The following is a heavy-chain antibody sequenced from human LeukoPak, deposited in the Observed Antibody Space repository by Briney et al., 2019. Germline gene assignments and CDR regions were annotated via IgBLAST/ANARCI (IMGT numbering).Heavy chain of an antibody. CDR1: GGSFSVYY. CDR2: INHSGST. CDR3: ARGGHYDYVWGSYRYTGRRTPYYFDY. D-gene: IGHD3-16*02. J-gene: IGHJ4*02. Sequence: PSETLSLTCAVYGGSFSVYYWSWIRQPPGKGLECIGEINHSGSTNYNPSLKSRVTISVDTSKNQFSLKRSSVTAADTAVYYCARGGHYDYVWGSYRYTGRRTPYYFDYWGQGTLVTVSS. V-gene: IGHV4-34*01.